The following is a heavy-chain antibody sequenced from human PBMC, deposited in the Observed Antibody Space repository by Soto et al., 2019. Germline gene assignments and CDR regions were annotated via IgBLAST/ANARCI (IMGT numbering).Heavy chain of an antibody. CDR3: ASGYYGDYGMDV. D-gene: IGHD4-17*01. Sequence: SETLSLTCAVYGGSFSGYYWSCIRQPPGKGLEWIGEINHSGSTNYNPSLKSRVTISVDTSKNQFSLKLSSVTAADTAVYYCASGYYGDYGMDVWGQGTTVTVSS. CDR1: GGSFSGYY. J-gene: IGHJ6*02. CDR2: INHSGST. V-gene: IGHV4-34*01.